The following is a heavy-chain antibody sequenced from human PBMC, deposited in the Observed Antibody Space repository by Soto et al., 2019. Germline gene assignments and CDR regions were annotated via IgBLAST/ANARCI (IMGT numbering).Heavy chain of an antibody. CDR2: ISGSGVRT. V-gene: IGHV3-23*01. D-gene: IGHD6-13*01. Sequence: GGSLRLSCAASGFTFANYAMSWVRQAPGKGLEWVSAISGSGVRTYYADSVKGRLTISRDNSKNTVYLQMNSLRAEDTAVYFCAKDSASQGYSSSWYNLDFWGQGTLVTVSS. CDR3: AKDSASQGYSSSWYNLDF. J-gene: IGHJ4*02. CDR1: GFTFANYA.